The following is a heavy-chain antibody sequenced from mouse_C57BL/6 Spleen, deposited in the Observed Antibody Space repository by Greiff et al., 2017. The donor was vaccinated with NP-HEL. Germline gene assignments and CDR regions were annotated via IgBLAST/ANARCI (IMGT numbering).Heavy chain of an antibody. Sequence: VQLQQSGPVLVKPGASVKMSCKASGYTFTDYYMNWVKQSHGKSLEWIGVINPYNGGTSYNQKFKGKATLTVDKSSSTAYMELNSLTSEDSAVYYCARGGYDYADFDYWGQSTTLTVSS. J-gene: IGHJ2*01. D-gene: IGHD2-4*01. CDR1: GYTFTDYY. CDR3: ARGGYDYADFDY. V-gene: IGHV1-19*01. CDR2: INPYNGGT.